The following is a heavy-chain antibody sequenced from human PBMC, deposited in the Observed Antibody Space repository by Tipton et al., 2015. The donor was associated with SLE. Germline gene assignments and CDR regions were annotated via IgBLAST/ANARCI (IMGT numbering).Heavy chain of an antibody. V-gene: IGHV3-66*01. J-gene: IGHJ4*02. Sequence: QLVQSGGGLVQPGGSLRLSCAASGFTVSSNYMSWVRQAPGKGLEWVSVIYSGGSTYYADSVKGRFTITRDNSKNTLYLQMSSLRAEDTAVYYCASVAGPLRYFDYWGQGTLVTVSS. CDR1: GFTVSSNY. D-gene: IGHD6-19*01. CDR3: ASVAGPLRYFDY. CDR2: IYSGGST.